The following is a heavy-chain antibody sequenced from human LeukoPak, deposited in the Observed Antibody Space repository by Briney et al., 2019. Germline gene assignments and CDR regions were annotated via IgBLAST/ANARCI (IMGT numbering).Heavy chain of an antibody. Sequence: VASVKVSCKASGYTFTDYYMHWVRQAPGQGLEWMGWIVTNNGGTNYAQNFKGRVTMTRDTSVNTAYVEVSDLKYDDTAVYYCARGGPHHGFDIWAQGTMVTVSS. CDR1: GYTFTDYY. D-gene: IGHD1-26*01. CDR3: ARGGPHHGFDI. J-gene: IGHJ3*02. V-gene: IGHV1-2*02. CDR2: IVTNNGGT.